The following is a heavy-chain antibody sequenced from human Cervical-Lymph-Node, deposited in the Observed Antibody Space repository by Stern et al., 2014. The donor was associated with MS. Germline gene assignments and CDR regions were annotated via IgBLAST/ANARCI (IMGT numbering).Heavy chain of an antibody. D-gene: IGHD5-12*01. V-gene: IGHV7-4-1*02. J-gene: IGHJ2*01. Sequence: QMQLVQSGSELKKPGASVKVSCKASGYTFTTYAMNWVRQAPGQGLEWMGWINTNTGNPTYAPGFTGRLVFSLDTPLRTVYLPISSLRANDTAVYYCARGWLGPDWYFDLWGRGTLVTVSS. CDR2: INTNTGNP. CDR1: GYTFTTYA. CDR3: ARGWLGPDWYFDL.